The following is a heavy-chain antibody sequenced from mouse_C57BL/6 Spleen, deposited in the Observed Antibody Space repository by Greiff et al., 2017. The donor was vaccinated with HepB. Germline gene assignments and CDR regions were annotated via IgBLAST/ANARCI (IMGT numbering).Heavy chain of an antibody. D-gene: IGHD1-1*01. CDR2: IYPGDGDT. V-gene: IGHV1-82*01. CDR1: GYAFSSSW. J-gene: IGHJ4*01. Sequence: VKLVESGPELVKPGASVKISCKASGYAFSSSWMNWVKQRPGKGLEWIGRIYPGDGDTNYNGKFKGKATLTADKSSSTAYMQLSSLTSEDSAVYFCAKYGSSYRAMDYWGQGTSVTVSS. CDR3: AKYGSSYRAMDY.